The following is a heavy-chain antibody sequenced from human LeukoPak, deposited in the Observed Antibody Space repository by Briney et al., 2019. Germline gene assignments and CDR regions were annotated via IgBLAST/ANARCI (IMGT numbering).Heavy chain of an antibody. CDR3: ATFTTVSTGDY. CDR1: VYRFARYY. J-gene: IGHJ4*02. CDR2: INPGDGGT. V-gene: IGHV1-46*01. D-gene: IGHD5/OR15-5a*01. Sequence: GASVKVSCKASVYRFARYYMHWVRQAPGQGLEWMGIINPGDGGTTYAQKFEGRLTLTRDTSTATVYMELSSLRSEDTAIYYCATFTTVSTGDYWGQGSLVAVSS.